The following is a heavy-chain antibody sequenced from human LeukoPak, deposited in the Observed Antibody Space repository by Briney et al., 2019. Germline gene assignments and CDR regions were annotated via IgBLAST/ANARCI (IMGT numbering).Heavy chain of an antibody. CDR3: ASRNDVLLWFGELAPVP. CDR2: IYYSGST. V-gene: IGHV4-59*12. CDR1: GGSISSYY. Sequence: PSETLSLTCTVSGGSISSYYWSWIRQPPGKGLEWIGYIYYSGSTSYNPSLKSRVTISVDTSKNQFSLKLSSVTAADTAVYYCASRNDVLLWFGELAPVPWGQGTPVTVSS. J-gene: IGHJ4*02. D-gene: IGHD3-10*01.